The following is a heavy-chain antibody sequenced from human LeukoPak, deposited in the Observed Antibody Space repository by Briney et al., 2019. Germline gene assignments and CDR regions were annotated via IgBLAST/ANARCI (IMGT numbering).Heavy chain of an antibody. V-gene: IGHV3-49*04. J-gene: IGHJ4*02. D-gene: IGHD2-2*01. CDR3: TRIGTSGGEFDY. CDR2: IRSKAYGGTP. CDR1: GFTFGDYA. Sequence: GGSLRLSCSASGFTFGDYAMSWVRQAPGKGLEWVGFIRSKAYGGTPEYAASVKGRLTISRDDSKSIAYLQLNSLKTEDTAVYYCTRIGTSGGEFDYWGQGTLLTVSS.